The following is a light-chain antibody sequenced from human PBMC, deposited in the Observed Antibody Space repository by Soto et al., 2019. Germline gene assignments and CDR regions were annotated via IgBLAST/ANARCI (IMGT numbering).Light chain of an antibody. V-gene: IGKV1-5*03. CDR3: QHYNSYSEA. Sequence: DMQITQSHSSLSGSVGDRLTITLLASQTISSWLAWYQQKPGKAPKLLIYKASTLKSGVPSRFSGSGSGTEFTLTISSLQPDDFATYYCQHYNSYSEAFGQGTKV. CDR2: KAS. J-gene: IGKJ1*01. CDR1: QTISSW.